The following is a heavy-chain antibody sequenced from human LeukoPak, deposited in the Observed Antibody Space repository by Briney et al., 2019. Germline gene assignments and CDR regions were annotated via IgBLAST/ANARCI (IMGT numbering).Heavy chain of an antibody. Sequence: GESLKISCKGCGYIFTSYWIGWVRQMPGKGLEWMGIIYPGDSDTRYSPSFQGQVTISADKSISTAYLQWSSLKASDTAMYYCARLSEDFWSGYSFFDYWGQGTLVTVSS. CDR1: GYIFTSYW. D-gene: IGHD3-3*01. J-gene: IGHJ4*02. CDR2: IYPGDSDT. V-gene: IGHV5-51*01. CDR3: ARLSEDFWSGYSFFDY.